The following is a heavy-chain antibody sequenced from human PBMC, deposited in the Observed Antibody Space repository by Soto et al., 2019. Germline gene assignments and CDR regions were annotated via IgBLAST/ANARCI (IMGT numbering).Heavy chain of an antibody. Sequence: SETLSLTCTVSGGSISSGDYYWSWIRQPPGKGLEWIGYIYYSGSTYYNPSLKSRVTISVDTSKNQFSLKLSSVTAADTAVSYCARGLGYYYDSSGSLGAFDTWGQGTMVTVSS. D-gene: IGHD3-22*01. CDR1: GGSISSGDYY. CDR2: IYYSGST. CDR3: ARGLGYYYDSSGSLGAFDT. V-gene: IGHV4-30-4*01. J-gene: IGHJ3*02.